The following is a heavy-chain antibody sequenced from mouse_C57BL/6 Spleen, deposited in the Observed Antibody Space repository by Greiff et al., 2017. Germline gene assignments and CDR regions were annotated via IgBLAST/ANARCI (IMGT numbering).Heavy chain of an antibody. CDR3: ARSRWPYAY. V-gene: IGHV1-85*01. CDR1: GYTFTSYD. CDR2: IYPRDGNT. D-gene: IGHD1-1*02. Sequence: QVQLQQSGPELVKPGASVKLSCKASGYTFTSYDINWVKQRPGQGLEWIGWIYPRDGNTKYNEKFKSKATLTVDTSSSTAYMELHNLTSEDSAVYFCARSRWPYAYWGQGTLVTVSA. J-gene: IGHJ3*01.